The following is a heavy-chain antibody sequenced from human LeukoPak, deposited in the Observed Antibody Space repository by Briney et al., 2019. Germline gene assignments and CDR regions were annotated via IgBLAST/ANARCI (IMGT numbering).Heavy chain of an antibody. D-gene: IGHD4-23*01. J-gene: IGHJ3*01. CDR1: GYTFTGYY. CDR2: INPNSGGT. V-gene: IGHV1-2*02. Sequence: ASVKVSCKASGYTFTGYYMHWVRQAPGQGLEWMGWINPNSGGTNYAQKFQGRVTMTRDTCISTAYMELSRLRSDDTAVYYCARSDYGGDPTYDAFDLWGQGTMVTVSS. CDR3: ARSDYGGDPTYDAFDL.